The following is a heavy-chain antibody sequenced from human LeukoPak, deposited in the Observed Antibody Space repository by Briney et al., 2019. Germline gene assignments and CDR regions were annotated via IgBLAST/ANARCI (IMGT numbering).Heavy chain of an antibody. Sequence: SETLSLTCTVSGGSINSGDSYWGWIRQPPGKGPEWVATIYYTGSSYYNPSLKTRVSMSIDTSTNQFSLKVTSVTAADTAVYYCVRLPKYSTASCFDPWGQGTLVTVSS. D-gene: IGHD2-21*01. CDR2: IYYTGSS. CDR3: VRLPKYSTASCFDP. V-gene: IGHV4-39*07. J-gene: IGHJ5*02. CDR1: GGSINSGDSY.